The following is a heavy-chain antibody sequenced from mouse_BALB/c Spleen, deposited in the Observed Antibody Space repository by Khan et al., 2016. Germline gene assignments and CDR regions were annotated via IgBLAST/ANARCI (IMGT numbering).Heavy chain of an antibody. CDR1: GYSITSDYA. D-gene: IGHD1-1*01. V-gene: IGHV3-2*02. J-gene: IGHJ4*01. CDR3: ARSDYGDKDAMDY. CDR2: ISYSGST. Sequence: EVQPQESGPGLVKPSQSLSLTCTVTGYSITSDYAWNWIRQFPGNRLEWMGYISYSGSTSYTPSLKSRISITRDTSKKQFFLQLNSVTSEDTATYYCARSDYGDKDAMDYWGQGTSVTVSS.